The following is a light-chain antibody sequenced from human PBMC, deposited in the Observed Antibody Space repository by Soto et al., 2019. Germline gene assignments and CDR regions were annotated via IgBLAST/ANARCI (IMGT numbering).Light chain of an antibody. J-gene: IGKJ5*01. CDR1: QTVISNS. V-gene: IGKV3D-20*02. Sequence: EIVLTQSPGTLSLSPGEGGILSCRASQTVISNSLAWYQQKPGQPPRLLIHGASTRAPGIPERFSGSRSGTDFTLTISSLEPEDFAVYYCQQRSNWPPITFGQGTRLEIK. CDR2: GAS. CDR3: QQRSNWPPIT.